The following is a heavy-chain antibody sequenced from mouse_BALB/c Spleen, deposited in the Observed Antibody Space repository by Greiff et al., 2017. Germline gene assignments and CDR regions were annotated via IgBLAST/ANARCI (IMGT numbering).Heavy chain of an antibody. CDR1: GYTFTDYW. J-gene: IGHJ4*01. CDR3: ARSGYYGSSSYAMDY. Sequence: QVQLQQPGAELVMPGASVKMSCKASGYTFTDYWMHWVKQRPGQGLEWIGAIDTSDSYTSYNQKFKGKATLTVDESSSTAYMQLSSLTSEDSAVYYCARSGYYGSSSYAMDYRGQGTSVTVSS. D-gene: IGHD1-1*01. V-gene: IGHV1-69*01. CDR2: IDTSDSYT.